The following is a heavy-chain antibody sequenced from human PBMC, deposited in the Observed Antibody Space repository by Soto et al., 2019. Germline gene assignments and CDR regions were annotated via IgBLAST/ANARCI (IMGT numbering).Heavy chain of an antibody. D-gene: IGHD2-15*01. CDR2: ITGSSGHM. J-gene: IGHJ5*02. Sequence: GSLRLSCAASVFTFSSYTMTWVRQAPGKGLEWVSSITGSSGHMYYTDSVKGRFTISRDNSKNTLYLQMNSLRAEDTAVYYCAKCVGRWNSWFDPWGQGTLVTVSS. CDR3: AKCVGRWNSWFDP. V-gene: IGHV3-23*01. CDR1: VFTFSSYT.